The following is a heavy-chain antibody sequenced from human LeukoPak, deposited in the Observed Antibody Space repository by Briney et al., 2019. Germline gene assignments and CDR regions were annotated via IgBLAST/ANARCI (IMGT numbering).Heavy chain of an antibody. CDR1: GYTFTSYG. D-gene: IGHD3-22*01. CDR2: ISAYNGNT. V-gene: IGHV1-18*01. Sequence: ASVKVSCKASGYTFTSYGISLVRQAPGQGLEWMGWISAYNGNTNYAQKLQGRVTMTTDTSTSTAYMELRSLRSDDTAVYYCARGSRFPYYYDSSGYYRYWGQGTLVTVSS. J-gene: IGHJ4*02. CDR3: ARGSRFPYYYDSSGYYRY.